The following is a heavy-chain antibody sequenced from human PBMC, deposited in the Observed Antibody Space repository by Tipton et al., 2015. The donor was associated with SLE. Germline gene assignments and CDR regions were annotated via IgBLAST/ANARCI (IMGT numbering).Heavy chain of an antibody. CDR1: GGTFSSYT. Sequence: QLVQSGPEVKKPGSSVKVSCKASGGTFSSYTINWVRQAPGQGLEWVGGIIPFFGAANYARKFQGRVTITTDESTTTAYMELSSLRSEDTAVYYCARVPYRDDYASALLQFDPWGQGTLVTVSS. CDR3: ARVPYRDDYASALLQFDP. D-gene: IGHD4/OR15-4a*01. J-gene: IGHJ5*02. CDR2: IIPFFGAA. V-gene: IGHV1-69*05.